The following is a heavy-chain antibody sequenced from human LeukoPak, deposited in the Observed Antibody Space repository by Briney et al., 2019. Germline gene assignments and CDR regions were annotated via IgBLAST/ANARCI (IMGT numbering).Heavy chain of an antibody. V-gene: IGHV1-2*06. J-gene: IGHJ4*02. CDR2: INPNSGGT. CDR3: TRVLVDYGSGSYYPYFDY. Sequence: ASVKVSCKASGYTFTGYYMHWVRQAPGQGLELMGRINPNSGGTNYAQKFQGRVTMTRDTSISTAYMELSRLRSDDTAVYYCTRVLVDYGSGSYYPYFDYWGQGTLVTVSS. CDR1: GYTFTGYY. D-gene: IGHD3-10*01.